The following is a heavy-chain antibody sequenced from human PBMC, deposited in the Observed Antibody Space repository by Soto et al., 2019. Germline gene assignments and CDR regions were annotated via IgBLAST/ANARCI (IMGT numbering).Heavy chain of an antibody. J-gene: IGHJ3*02. CDR3: AREGPMVRGVMDAFDI. V-gene: IGHV3-23*01. CDR1: GFTFSSYA. D-gene: IGHD3-10*01. CDR2: ISGSGGST. Sequence: EVQLLESGGGLVQPGGSLRLSCAASGFTFSSYAMSWVRQAPGKGLEWVSAISGSGGSTYYADSVKGRFTISRDNSKNTLYLQMNSLRAEDTAVYYCAREGPMVRGVMDAFDIWGQGTMVTVSS.